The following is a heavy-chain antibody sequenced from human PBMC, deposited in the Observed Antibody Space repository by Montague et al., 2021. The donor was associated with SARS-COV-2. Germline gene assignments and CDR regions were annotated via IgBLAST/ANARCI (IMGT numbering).Heavy chain of an antibody. Sequence: SETLSLTCTVSGGSISSSSYYWAWIRQPPGKGLERIGSIYYRGSTYYNPSLKSRVFISVDTPKNQLSLTLTSVTAADTAVYYCATQEDPSGWIPGPFDFWGQGTLLSVSS. J-gene: IGHJ4*02. D-gene: IGHD6-19*01. CDR2: IYYRGST. CDR3: ATQEDPSGWIPGPFDF. V-gene: IGHV4-39*01. CDR1: GGSISSSSYY.